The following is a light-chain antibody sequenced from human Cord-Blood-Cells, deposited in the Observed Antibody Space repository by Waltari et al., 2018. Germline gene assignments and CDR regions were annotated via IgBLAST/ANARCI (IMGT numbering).Light chain of an antibody. CDR3: AAWDDSLNGHAV. J-gene: IGLJ7*01. CDR1: SSNIGSNT. Sequence: QSVLTQPPSASGTPGQRVTISCSGSSSNIGSNTVNWDQQLPGTAPKLLIYSNNRRPPGVPDRFAGSKSGTSASLAISGLQSEDEADYYCAAWDDSLNGHAVFGGGTQLTVL. V-gene: IGLV1-44*01. CDR2: SNN.